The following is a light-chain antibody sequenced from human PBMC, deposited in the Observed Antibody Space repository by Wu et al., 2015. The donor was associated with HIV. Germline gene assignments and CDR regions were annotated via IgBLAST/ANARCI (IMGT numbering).Light chain of an antibody. J-gene: IGKJ1*01. Sequence: ATRLRLGPVXXVSSSTLAWYQDXKTWAQASPGLLIYGAVQQATGIPDRFSGSGSGTDFTLTISRLEPEDFAVYYCQPYGSSPWTFGQGTKVEIK. V-gene: IGKV3-20*01. CDR2: GAV. CDR1: XXVSSST. CDR3: QPYGSSPWT.